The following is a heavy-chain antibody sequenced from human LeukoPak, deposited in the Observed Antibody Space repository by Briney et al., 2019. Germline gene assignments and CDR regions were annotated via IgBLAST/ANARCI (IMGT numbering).Heavy chain of an antibody. CDR1: GGSISSGGYY. D-gene: IGHD2-2*01. J-gene: IGHJ4*02. CDR2: IYYSGST. CDR3: ARAELYCSSTSCSYYFDY. Sequence: SETLSLTCTVSGGSISSGGYYWSWLRQHPGKGLEWIGYIYYSGSTYYNPSLKSRVTISVDTSKNQFSLKLSSVTAADTAVYYCARAELYCSSTSCSYYFDYWGQGTLVTVSS. V-gene: IGHV4-31*03.